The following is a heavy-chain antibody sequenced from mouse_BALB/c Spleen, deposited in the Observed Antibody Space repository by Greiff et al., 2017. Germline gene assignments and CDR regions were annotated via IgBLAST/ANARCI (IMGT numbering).Heavy chain of an antibody. D-gene: IGHD2-3*01. V-gene: IGHV5-17*02. CDR1: GFTFSSFG. J-gene: IGHJ4*01. Sequence: EVQLVESGGGLVQPGGSRKLSCAASGFTFSSFGMHWVRQAPEKGLEWVAYISSGSSTIYYADTVKGRFTISRDNPKNTLFLQMTSLRSEDTAMYYCARGGDGYFYAMDYWGQGTSGTVSS. CDR3: ARGGDGYFYAMDY. CDR2: ISSGSSTI.